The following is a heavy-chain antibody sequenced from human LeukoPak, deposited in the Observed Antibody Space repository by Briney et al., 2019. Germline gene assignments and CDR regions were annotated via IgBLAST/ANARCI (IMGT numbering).Heavy chain of an antibody. Sequence: GGSLRLSCAASGFTFSSYSMNWVRQAPGKGLEWVSSISSSSSYIYYADSVKGRFTISRDNAKNSLYLQMNSLRAEDTAVYYCAKDPYDSSGYQNWFDPWGQGTLVTVSS. V-gene: IGHV3-21*04. D-gene: IGHD3-22*01. CDR1: GFTFSSYS. CDR3: AKDPYDSSGYQNWFDP. J-gene: IGHJ5*02. CDR2: ISSSSSYI.